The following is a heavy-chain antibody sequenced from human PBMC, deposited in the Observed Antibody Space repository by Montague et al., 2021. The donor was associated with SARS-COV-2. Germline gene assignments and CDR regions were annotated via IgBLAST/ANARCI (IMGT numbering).Heavy chain of an antibody. V-gene: IGHV4-34*01. CDR2: IKQSGST. D-gene: IGHD3-22*01. CDR1: GGSFGDDH. CDR3: ARGHLSVSMIVVVFTSASYYFDY. Sequence: SETLSLTCAVYGGSFGDDHWSWIRQPPGKGLEWIGDIKQSGSTNXNPSLKSRVTISVDTSKNQFSRKLTSVTAADTAVYFCARGHLSVSMIVVVFTSASYYFDYWGRGAQVTVSS. J-gene: IGHJ4*02.